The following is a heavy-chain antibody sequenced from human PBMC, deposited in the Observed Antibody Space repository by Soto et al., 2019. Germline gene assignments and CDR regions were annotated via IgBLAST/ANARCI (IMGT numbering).Heavy chain of an antibody. V-gene: IGHV3-33*01. D-gene: IGHD5-12*01. Sequence: QVQLVESGGGVVQFGRSLRLSCAASGFRFSTHGMHWVRQAPGKGLEWVAVIWYDGSHTYYADSVKGRFTISRDNSKNTLYLQMNSLRAEDTVVYYCARGGATFTYYYYVAMDVWGQGTTVTVSS. J-gene: IGHJ6*02. CDR2: IWYDGSHT. CDR1: GFRFSTHG. CDR3: ARGGATFTYYYYVAMDV.